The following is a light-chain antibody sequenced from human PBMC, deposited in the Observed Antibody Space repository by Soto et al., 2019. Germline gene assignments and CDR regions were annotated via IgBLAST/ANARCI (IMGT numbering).Light chain of an antibody. CDR2: SNS. CDR3: QSYDSSLSVV. V-gene: IGLV1-40*01. Sequence: QLVLTQPPSVSGAPGQRVTISCTGSSSNIGAGYDVHWYQQLPGTAPKLLIYSNSNRPSGVPDRFSGSKSGTSASLAITGFQAEDEADYYCQSYDSSLSVVFGGGTKLTVL. CDR1: SSNIGAGYD. J-gene: IGLJ2*01.